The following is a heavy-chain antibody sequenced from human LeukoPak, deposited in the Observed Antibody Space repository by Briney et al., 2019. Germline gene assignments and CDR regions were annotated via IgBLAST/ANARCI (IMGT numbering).Heavy chain of an antibody. V-gene: IGHV1-2*02. CDR2: IHPRSGET. CDR3: ARDGEYGTGSYYRGCFDY. D-gene: IGHD3-10*01. Sequence: ASVKVSCKASGYSFTAFYIHWVRQAPGQGLEWMGWIHPRSGETNYAYKFRGRVTMTRDTSISTSYMDLGSLGSDDTAVYYCARDGEYGTGSYYRGCFDYWGQGTLVTVSS. CDR1: GYSFTAFY. J-gene: IGHJ4*02.